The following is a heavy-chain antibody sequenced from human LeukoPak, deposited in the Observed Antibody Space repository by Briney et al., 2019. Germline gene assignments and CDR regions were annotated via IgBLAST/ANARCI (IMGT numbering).Heavy chain of an antibody. CDR3: ARSYNSRGYYYYGMDV. J-gene: IGHJ6*02. Sequence: KPSETLSLTCTVSGGSISSYYGSWIRXPPGKGLEWIGYIYYSGSTGYNTSIKSRVTISVDTSKNQFPLKLSSVTAADTAVYYCARSYNSRGYYYYGMDVWGQGTTVTVSS. CDR2: IYYSGST. D-gene: IGHD3-22*01. CDR1: GGSISSYY. V-gene: IGHV4-59*01.